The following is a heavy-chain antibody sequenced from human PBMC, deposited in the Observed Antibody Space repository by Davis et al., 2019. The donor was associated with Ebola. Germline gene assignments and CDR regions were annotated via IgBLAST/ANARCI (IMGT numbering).Heavy chain of an antibody. D-gene: IGHD6-13*01. CDR2: IYPGDSDT. Sequence: GESLKISCKGSGYTFTSYWIAWVRQMPGKGLEWMGGIYPGDSDTRYSPSFQGQVTISADKSISTAYLQWSSLKASDTAMYYCARSGSGIAALFDPWGQGTLVTVSS. CDR3: ARSGSGIAALFDP. V-gene: IGHV5-51*01. CDR1: GYTFTSYW. J-gene: IGHJ5*02.